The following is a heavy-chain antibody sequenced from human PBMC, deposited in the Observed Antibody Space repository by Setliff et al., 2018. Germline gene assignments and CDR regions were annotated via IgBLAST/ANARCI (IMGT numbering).Heavy chain of an antibody. CDR1: GYTFTGYY. J-gene: IGHJ4*02. Sequence: ASVKVSCKASGYTFTGYYMHWVRQAPGQGLEWMGWINPNSGGTNYAQKFQGWVTMTRDMSISTAYMELSRLRSDDTAVYYCARDRDSSGYPYYFDYWGQGTLVTVSS. D-gene: IGHD3-22*01. CDR3: ARDRDSSGYPYYFDY. CDR2: INPNSGGT. V-gene: IGHV1-2*04.